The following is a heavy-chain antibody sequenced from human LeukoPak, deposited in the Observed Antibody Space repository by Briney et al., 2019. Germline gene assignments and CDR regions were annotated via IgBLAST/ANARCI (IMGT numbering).Heavy chain of an antibody. CDR2: IYYSGST. D-gene: IGHD3-16*01. CDR3: ARRSSVRGGYDY. Sequence: SETLSLTCTVSGGSISSYYWSWIRQPPGKGLEWIGYIYYSGSTNYNPSLMSRVTISVDTSKNQFSLKLSSVTAADTAVYYCARRSSVRGGYDYWGQGALVTVSS. CDR1: GGSISSYY. V-gene: IGHV4-59*08. J-gene: IGHJ4*02.